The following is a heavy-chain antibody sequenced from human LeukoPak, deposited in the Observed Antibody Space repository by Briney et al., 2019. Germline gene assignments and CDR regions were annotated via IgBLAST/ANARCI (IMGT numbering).Heavy chain of an antibody. D-gene: IGHD2-15*01. CDR1: GFTVSTSY. Sequence: GGSLRLSCAASGFTVSTSYMNWVRQAPGKGLEWVSLIYRGGSTNYADSVKGRFTISRDNSKNNLYLMNSLRAEDTAVYYCAREASDSGDFGPYYFDYWGQGTLVTVSS. V-gene: IGHV3-66*01. CDR3: AREASDSGDFGPYYFDY. CDR2: IYRGGST. J-gene: IGHJ4*02.